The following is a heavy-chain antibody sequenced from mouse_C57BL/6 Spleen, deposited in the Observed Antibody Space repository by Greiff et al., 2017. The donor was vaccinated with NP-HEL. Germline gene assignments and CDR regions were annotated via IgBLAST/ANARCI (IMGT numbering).Heavy chain of an antibody. D-gene: IGHD1-1*01. J-gene: IGHJ4*01. Sequence: EVQRVESGGGLVQPKGSLKLSCAASGFSFNTYAMNWVRQAPGKGVEWVARIRSKSNNYATYYADSVKDRFTISRDDSESMLYLQMNNLKTEDTAMYYCVRSTVVPFYAMDYWGQGTSVTVSS. CDR3: VRSTVVPFYAMDY. V-gene: IGHV10-1*01. CDR2: IRSKSNNYAT. CDR1: GFSFNTYA.